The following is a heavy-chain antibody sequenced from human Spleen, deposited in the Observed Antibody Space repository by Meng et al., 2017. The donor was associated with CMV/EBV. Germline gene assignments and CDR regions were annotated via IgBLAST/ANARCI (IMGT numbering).Heavy chain of an antibody. J-gene: IGHJ3*02. D-gene: IGHD3-22*01. V-gene: IGHV3-23*01. CDR3: ARASHYYDSAFDI. CDR2: ISGSGGST. CDR1: GFPFSSYA. Sequence: GESLKISCAASGFPFSSYAMSWVRQAPGKGLEWVSAISGSGGSTYYADSVKGRFTISRDNAKNTLYLQMNSLRAEDTAVYYCARASHYYDSAFDIWGQGTMVTVSS.